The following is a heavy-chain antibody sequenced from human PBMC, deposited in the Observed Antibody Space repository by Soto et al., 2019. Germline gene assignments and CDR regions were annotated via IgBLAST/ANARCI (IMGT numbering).Heavy chain of an antibody. CDR3: ARHSVGATTHYFDY. CDR1: GGSISSYY. Sequence: SETLSLTCTVSGGSISSYYWSWIRQPPGKGLEWIGYIYYSGSTNYNPSLKSRVTISVDTSKNQFSLKLSSVTAADTAVYYCARHSVGATTHYFDYWGQGTLVTVSS. D-gene: IGHD1-26*01. J-gene: IGHJ4*02. CDR2: IYYSGST. V-gene: IGHV4-59*08.